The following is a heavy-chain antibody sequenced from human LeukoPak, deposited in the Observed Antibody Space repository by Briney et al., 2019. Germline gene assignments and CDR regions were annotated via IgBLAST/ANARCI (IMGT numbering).Heavy chain of an antibody. D-gene: IGHD6-19*01. CDR1: GFTFSSYW. J-gene: IGHJ4*02. Sequence: GGSLRLSCATSGFTFSSYWMSWVRQAPGKGLEWVADIKEDGSEKYYVDSVKGRFTISRDNAKNSLYLQMNSLRAEDTAEYYCARASSGWYGWGQGTLVTVSS. CDR3: ARASSGWYG. V-gene: IGHV3-7*01. CDR2: IKEDGSEK.